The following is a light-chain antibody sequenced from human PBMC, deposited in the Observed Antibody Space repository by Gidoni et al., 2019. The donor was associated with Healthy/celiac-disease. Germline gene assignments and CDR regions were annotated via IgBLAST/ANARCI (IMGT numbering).Light chain of an antibody. CDR1: SPNIGSNY. Sequence: QSVLTQPPSASGTPGQRVTISFSGSSPNIGSNYVYWYHQLPGTAPKLPICRNNQRPSGVPDRFSGSKSGTSASLTISGLRSEDEADYYCAAWDDSLSGPVFGGGTKLTVL. CDR3: AAWDDSLSGPV. V-gene: IGLV1-47*02. CDR2: RNN. J-gene: IGLJ3*02.